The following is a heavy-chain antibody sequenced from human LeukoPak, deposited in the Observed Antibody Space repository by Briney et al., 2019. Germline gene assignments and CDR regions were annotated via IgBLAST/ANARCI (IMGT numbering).Heavy chain of an antibody. V-gene: IGHV3-74*01. D-gene: IGHD3-9*01. CDR1: GFTFSSYW. J-gene: IGHJ3*02. CDR3: AREYLGYFDWYNADDAFDI. Sequence: GGSLRLFCAASGFTFSSYWMHWVRQAPGKGLVWVSRINGDGSSTTYADSVKGRFTISRDNAKNTLYLQMNSLRAEDTAVYYCAREYLGYFDWYNADDAFDIWGQGTMVTVSS. CDR2: INGDGSST.